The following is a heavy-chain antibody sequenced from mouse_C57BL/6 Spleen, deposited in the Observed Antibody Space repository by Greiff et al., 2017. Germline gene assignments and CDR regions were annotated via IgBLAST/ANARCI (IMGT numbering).Heavy chain of an antibody. CDR3: ARRRGIDYAMDY. V-gene: IGHV5-17*01. J-gene: IGHJ4*01. CDR2: ISSGSSTI. Sequence: EVMLVESGGGLVKPGGSLKLSCAASGFTFSDYGMHWVRQAPEKGLEWVAYISSGSSTIYYADTVKGRFTISRDNAKNTLFLQMTSLRSEDTAMDYCARRRGIDYAMDYWGQGTSVTVSS. CDR1: GFTFSDYG.